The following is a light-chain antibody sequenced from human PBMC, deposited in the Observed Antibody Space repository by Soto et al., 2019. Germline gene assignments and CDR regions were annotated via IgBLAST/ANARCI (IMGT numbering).Light chain of an antibody. CDR2: GAS. CDR3: QHYSSSPPAIT. V-gene: IGKV3-20*01. Sequence: EIVLTQSPGTLSLSPGERATLSCMASQSVTSGYLAWYQQQPNQAPRLLIYGASYRATDIPDRFSGGGSGTDFTLTISRLEPEDFAVYYCQHYSSSPPAITFGQGTRLEIK. J-gene: IGKJ5*01. CDR1: QSVTSGY.